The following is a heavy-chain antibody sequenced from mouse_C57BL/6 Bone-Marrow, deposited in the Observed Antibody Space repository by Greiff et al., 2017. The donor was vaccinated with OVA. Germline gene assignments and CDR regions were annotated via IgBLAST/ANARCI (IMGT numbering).Heavy chain of an antibody. Sequence: VKLQESGAELVRPGASVKLSCKASGYTFTDYYINWVKQRPGQGLEWIARIYPGSGNTYYNEKFKGKATLTAEKSSSTAYMQLSSLTSEDSAVYFCARGELDYWGQGTTLTVSS. V-gene: IGHV1-76*01. J-gene: IGHJ2*01. CDR1: GYTFTDYY. CDR3: ARGELDY. CDR2: IYPGSGNT.